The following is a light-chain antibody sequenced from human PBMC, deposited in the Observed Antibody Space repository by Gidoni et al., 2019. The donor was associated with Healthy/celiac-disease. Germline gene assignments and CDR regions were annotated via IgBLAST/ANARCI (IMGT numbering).Light chain of an antibody. CDR2: AAS. J-gene: IGKJ3*01. Sequence: DIQMTQSPSSLSASVGDRVTITCRASQGISNYLAWYQQKPGKVPKLLIYAASTLQSGVPSRFSGSGSGTDFTLTISSLQPEDVATYYCQKYNSAPPFTFGPXTKVDIK. CDR1: QGISNY. CDR3: QKYNSAPPFT. V-gene: IGKV1-27*01.